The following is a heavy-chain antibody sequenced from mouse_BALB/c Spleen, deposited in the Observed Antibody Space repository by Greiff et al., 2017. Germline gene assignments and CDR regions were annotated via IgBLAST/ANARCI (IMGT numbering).Heavy chain of an antibody. D-gene: IGHD1-1*01. CDR1: GFTFSSYT. J-gene: IGHJ1*01. CDR3: ARLHTTVKYFEV. V-gene: IGHV5-12-2*01. Sequence: EVKLMESGGGLVQPGGSLKLSCAASGFTFSSYTMSWVRQTPEKRLEWVAYISNGGGSTYYPDTVKGRFTISRDNAKNTLYLQMSSLKSEDTAMYYCARLHTTVKYFEVWGAGTTVTVSS. CDR2: ISNGGGST.